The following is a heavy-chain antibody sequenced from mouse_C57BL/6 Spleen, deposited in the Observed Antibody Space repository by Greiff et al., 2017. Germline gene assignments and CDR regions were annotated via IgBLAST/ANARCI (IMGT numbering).Heavy chain of an antibody. CDR2: IDPETGGT. D-gene: IGHD1-1*01. V-gene: IGHV1-15*01. CDR3: TRGGNYVYAMDY. Sequence: QVQLQQSGAELVRPGASVTLSCKASGYTFTDYEMHWVKQTPVHGLEWIGAIDPETGGTAYNQKFKGKAILTADKSSSTAYMELRSLTSEDSAVYYCTRGGNYVYAMDYWGQGTSVTVSS. CDR1: GYTFTDYE. J-gene: IGHJ4*01.